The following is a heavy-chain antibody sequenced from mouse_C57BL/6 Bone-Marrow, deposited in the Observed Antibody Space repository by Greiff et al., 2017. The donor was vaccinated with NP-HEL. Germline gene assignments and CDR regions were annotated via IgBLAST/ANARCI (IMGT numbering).Heavy chain of an antibody. V-gene: IGHV1-82*01. Sequence: QVQLKESGPELVKPGASVKISCKASGYAFSSSWMNWVKQRPGKGLEWIGRIYPGDGDTNYNGKFKGKATLTADKSSSTAYMQLSSLTSEDSAVYFCARNTAPRYYFDYWGQGTTLTVSS. CDR1: GYAFSSSW. CDR3: ARNTAPRYYFDY. J-gene: IGHJ2*01. CDR2: IYPGDGDT.